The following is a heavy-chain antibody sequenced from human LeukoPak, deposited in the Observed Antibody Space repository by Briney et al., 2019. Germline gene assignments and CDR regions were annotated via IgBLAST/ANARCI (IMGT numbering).Heavy chain of an antibody. CDR3: ARSAGALI. CDR2: INSDGSST. CDR1: GLAFSNYW. D-gene: IGHD6-13*01. Sequence: PGGSLRLSCAASGLAFSNYWMHSVRQAPGKGLVWVSRINSDGSSTIYADSVKGRFTISRDNAKNTVYLQMNSLRAEDTAVYYCARSAGALIWGQGTLVTVSS. V-gene: IGHV3-74*01. J-gene: IGHJ4*02.